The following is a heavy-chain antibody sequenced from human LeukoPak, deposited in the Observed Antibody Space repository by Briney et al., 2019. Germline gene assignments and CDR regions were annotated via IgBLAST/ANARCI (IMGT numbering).Heavy chain of an antibody. CDR3: TRSDAYYYGSGTPWEAYYYYGMDV. D-gene: IGHD3-10*01. CDR1: GFTFSGSA. Sequence: GGSLKLSCAASGFTFSGSAMHWVRQASGKGLEWVGRIRSKANSYATAYAASVKGRFTISRDDSKNTAYLQMNGLKTEDTAVYYCTRSDAYYYGSGTPWEAYYYYGMDVWGQGTTVTVSS. CDR2: IRSKANSYAT. J-gene: IGHJ6*02. V-gene: IGHV3-73*01.